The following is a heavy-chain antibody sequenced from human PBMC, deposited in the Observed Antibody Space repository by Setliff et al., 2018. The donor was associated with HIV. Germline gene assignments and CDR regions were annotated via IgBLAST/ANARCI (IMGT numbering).Heavy chain of an antibody. V-gene: IGHV3-48*04. CDR3: AGGGSSSAY. J-gene: IGHJ4*02. Sequence: LSLSCAASGFTFSSYSMTWIRQAPGKGLECISYISSRGSTIYYADSVKGRFTISRDNAKKSLYLQMNSLRVEDTAVYYCAGGGSSSAYWGQGTPVTVSS. CDR2: ISSRGSTI. CDR1: GFTFSSYS. D-gene: IGHD6-13*01.